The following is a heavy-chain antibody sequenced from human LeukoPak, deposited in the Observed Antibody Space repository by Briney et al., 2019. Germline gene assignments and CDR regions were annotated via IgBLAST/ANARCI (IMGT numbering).Heavy chain of an antibody. Sequence: PSETLSLTCTVSGGSISSGGYYWSWIRQHPGEGLEWIGYIYYSGSTYYNPSLKSRVTISVDTSKNQFSLKLSSVTAADTAVYYCARDGLGYCSSTSCYDYYYGMDVWGQGTTVTVSS. CDR2: IYYSGST. V-gene: IGHV4-31*03. CDR3: ARDGLGYCSSTSCYDYYYGMDV. D-gene: IGHD2-2*01. J-gene: IGHJ6*02. CDR1: GGSISSGGYY.